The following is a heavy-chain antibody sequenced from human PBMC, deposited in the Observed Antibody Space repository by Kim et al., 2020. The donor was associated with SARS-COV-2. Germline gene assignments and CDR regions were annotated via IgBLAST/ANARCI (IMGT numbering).Heavy chain of an antibody. V-gene: IGHV3-21*04. Sequence: LKARCTISRDNAKYSLYLQRNSLRAEDTAVYYCARDKGRYFDWLLPLDYWGQGTLVTVSS. D-gene: IGHD3-9*01. J-gene: IGHJ4*02. CDR3: ARDKGRYFDWLLPLDY.